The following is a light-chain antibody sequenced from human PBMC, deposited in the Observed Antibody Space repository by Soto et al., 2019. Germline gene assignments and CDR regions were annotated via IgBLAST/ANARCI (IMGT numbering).Light chain of an antibody. Sequence: QSALTQPRSVSGSPGQSVTISCTGTSSDVGGYIYVSWYQQYPGKAPKLMVYDVSKRPSGVPDRFSGSKSGNTASLTISGLQAEDEADYYCCSYAGSYTGVFGGGTKLTVL. J-gene: IGLJ3*02. CDR1: SSDVGGYIY. V-gene: IGLV2-11*01. CDR2: DVS. CDR3: CSYAGSYTGV.